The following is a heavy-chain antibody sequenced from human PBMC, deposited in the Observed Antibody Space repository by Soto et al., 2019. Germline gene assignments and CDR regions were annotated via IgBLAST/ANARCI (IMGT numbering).Heavy chain of an antibody. V-gene: IGHV4-39*01. CDR3: VRRNSSGWYYDY. CDR2: IYYSRST. Sequence: SETLSLTCTVSGGSISSSSYYWGWIRQPPGKGLEWIGSIYYSRSTYYNPSLKSRVTISVDTSKNQFSLKLSSVTAADTAVYYCVRRNSSGWYYDYWGQGTLVTV. CDR1: GGSISSSSYY. J-gene: IGHJ4*02. D-gene: IGHD6-19*01.